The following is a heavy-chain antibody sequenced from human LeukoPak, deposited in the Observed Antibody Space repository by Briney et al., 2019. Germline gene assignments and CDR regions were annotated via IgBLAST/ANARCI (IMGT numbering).Heavy chain of an antibody. CDR2: IYYSGST. D-gene: IGHD4-17*01. Sequence: SETLSLTCTVSGGSISSSSYYWGWIRQPPGKGLEWIGSIYYSGSTYYNPSLKSRVTISVDTSKNQFSLKLSSVTAADTAVYYCARANGDFFDYWGQGTLVTVSS. V-gene: IGHV4-39*07. J-gene: IGHJ4*02. CDR1: GGSISSSSYY. CDR3: ARANGDFFDY.